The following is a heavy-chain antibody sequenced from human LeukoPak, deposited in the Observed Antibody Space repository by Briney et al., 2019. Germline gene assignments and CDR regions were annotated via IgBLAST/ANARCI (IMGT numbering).Heavy chain of an antibody. CDR2: ISGGGDRT. CDR3: AKVHCGSRSCSRVDV. V-gene: IGHV3-23*01. D-gene: IGHD2-2*01. CDR1: AFTFSNKS. Sequence: PAGSMRLSSPLSAFTFSNKSMSWVRQVPGKGLEWVSGISGGGDRTYYANSVKGRFTISRDNSKNTVYLQMNSLRAEDTAEYHCAKVHCGSRSCSRVDVWGQGTTVTVSS. J-gene: IGHJ6*02.